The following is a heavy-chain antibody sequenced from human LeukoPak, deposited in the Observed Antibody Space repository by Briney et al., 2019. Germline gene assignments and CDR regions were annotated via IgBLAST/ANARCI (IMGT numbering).Heavy chain of an antibody. CDR3: ARGGKRPIVARPVDY. CDR2: IWYDGSNK. V-gene: IGHV3-33*01. D-gene: IGHD6-6*01. Sequence: GGSLRLSCAASGFTFSSYGMHWVRQAPGKGLEWVAVIWYDGSNKYYADSVKGRFTISRDNSKNTLCLQMNSLRAEDTAVYYCARGGKRPIVARPVDYWGQGTLVTVSS. CDR1: GFTFSSYG. J-gene: IGHJ4*02.